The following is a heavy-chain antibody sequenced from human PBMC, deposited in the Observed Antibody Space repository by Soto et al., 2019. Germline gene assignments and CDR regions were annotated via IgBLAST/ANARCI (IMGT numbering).Heavy chain of an antibody. D-gene: IGHD1-26*01. Sequence: PGESLKISCKGSGYSFTSYWIGWVRQMPGKGLEWMGIIYPGDSDTRYSPSFQGQVTISADKSISTAYLQWSSLKASDTAMYYCARHGAIMRGFSYYYGMDVWGQGTTVTVS. CDR1: GYSFTSYW. CDR2: IYPGDSDT. CDR3: ARHGAIMRGFSYYYGMDV. V-gene: IGHV5-51*01. J-gene: IGHJ6*02.